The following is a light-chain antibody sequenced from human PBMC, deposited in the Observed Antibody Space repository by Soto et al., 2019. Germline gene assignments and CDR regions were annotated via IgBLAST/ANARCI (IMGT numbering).Light chain of an antibody. Sequence: LTQPASFSWSPGQSLTISCTVSNSDVGRFNFVSWYQQHPGKAPKLLIYEVIKRPSGVSSRFSASKSGNTASLTISGLQAEDEADYYCCSYAYSTAFVFGTGTKVTVL. CDR2: EVI. CDR3: CSYAYSTAFV. CDR1: NSDVGRFNF. J-gene: IGLJ1*01. V-gene: IGLV2-23*02.